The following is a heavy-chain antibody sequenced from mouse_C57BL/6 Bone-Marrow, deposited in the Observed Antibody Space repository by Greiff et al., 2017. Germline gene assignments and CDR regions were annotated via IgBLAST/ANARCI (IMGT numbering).Heavy chain of an antibody. J-gene: IGHJ4*01. CDR2: ISDGGSYT. Sequence: EVQRVESGGGLVKPGGSLKLPCAASGFTFSSYAMSWVRQTPEKRLEWVATISDGGSYTYYPDNVKGRFTISRDNAKNNLYLQMSHLKSEDTAMYYCARAYYSNPYAMDYWGQGTSVTVSS. CDR1: GFTFSSYA. CDR3: ARAYYSNPYAMDY. V-gene: IGHV5-4*01. D-gene: IGHD2-5*01.